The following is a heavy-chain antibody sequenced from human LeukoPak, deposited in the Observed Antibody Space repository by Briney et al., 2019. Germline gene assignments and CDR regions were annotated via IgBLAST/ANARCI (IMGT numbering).Heavy chain of an antibody. V-gene: IGHV1-2*02. Sequence: ASVTVSCKASGYTFTGYFMHWVRQAPGQGLEWMGWINPNSGGTNYAQKFQGRVTMTRDTSISTAYMELSRLTSDDTAVYYCARDILTDDAFDIWGQGTMATVSS. CDR1: GYTFTGYF. D-gene: IGHD7-27*01. J-gene: IGHJ3*02. CDR3: ARDILTDDAFDI. CDR2: INPNSGGT.